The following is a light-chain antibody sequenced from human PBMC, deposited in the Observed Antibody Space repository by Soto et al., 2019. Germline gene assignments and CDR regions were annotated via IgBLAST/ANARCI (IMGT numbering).Light chain of an antibody. CDR1: YIASRN. CDR2: RDN. V-gene: IGLV3-9*01. J-gene: IGLJ3*02. Sequence: SSELTQPLSVSVALGQTARITCGGNYIASRNVHWYQQKPGQAPVLVIYRDNNRPSGLPERFSGSNSGNTATLTISRAQAGDEADYYCQVWDSSTYVVFGGGTKLTVL. CDR3: QVWDSSTYVV.